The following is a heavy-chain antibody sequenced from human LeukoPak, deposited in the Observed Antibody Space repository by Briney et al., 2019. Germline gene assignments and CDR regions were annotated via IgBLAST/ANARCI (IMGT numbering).Heavy chain of an antibody. CDR3: ATERQKYFDY. V-gene: IGHV3-43*01. CDR2: ITWDGGST. J-gene: IGHJ4*02. Sequence: GGSPRLSCAASGFIFDDYTMHWVRQVPGKGLEWVSLITWDGGSTFYADSVKGRFTISRDNNKNSLSLQMNSLRTEDTALYYCATERQKYFDYWGQGTLVTVSS. CDR1: GFIFDDYT.